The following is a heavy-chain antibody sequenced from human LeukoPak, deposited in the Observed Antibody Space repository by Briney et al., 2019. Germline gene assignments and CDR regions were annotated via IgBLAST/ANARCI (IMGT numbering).Heavy chain of an antibody. CDR1: GGTFSSYT. J-gene: IGHJ4*02. V-gene: IGHV1-69*02. CDR3: ARSVIAVAGPDY. D-gene: IGHD6-19*01. CDR2: IIPILGIA. Sequence: ASVKVSCKASGGTFSSYTISWVRQAPGQGLEWMGRIIPILGIANYAQKFQDRVTITADKSTSTAYMELSSLRSEDTAVYYCARSVIAVAGPDYWGQGTLVTVSS.